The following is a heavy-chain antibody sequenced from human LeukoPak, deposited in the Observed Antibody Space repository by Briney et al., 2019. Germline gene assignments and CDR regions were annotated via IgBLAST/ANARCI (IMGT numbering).Heavy chain of an antibody. V-gene: IGHV1-18*01. Sequence: ASVKVSCKASGYTFTSYGISWVRQAPGQGLEWMGGISAYNGNTNYAQKLQGRVTMTTDTSTSTAYMELRSLRSDDTAVYYCARDFHTYYYDSSGYYHFDYWGQGTLVTVSS. J-gene: IGHJ4*02. D-gene: IGHD3-22*01. CDR3: ARDFHTYYYDSSGYYHFDY. CDR1: GYTFTSYG. CDR2: ISAYNGNT.